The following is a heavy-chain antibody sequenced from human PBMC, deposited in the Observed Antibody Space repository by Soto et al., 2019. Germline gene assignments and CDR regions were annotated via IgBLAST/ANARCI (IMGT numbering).Heavy chain of an antibody. CDR2: INHSVIT. Sequence: SETLSLTCAVYGGSFSGYYWSWIRQPPGKGLEWLGEINHSVITDYNPSLKSRITISIDTSKKQFSLKLNSVTAADTAVYFCVSQRNTVPTQAYFDYWGPGARVTVSS. D-gene: IGHD6-25*01. CDR3: VSQRNTVPTQAYFDY. CDR1: GGSFSGYY. J-gene: IGHJ4*02. V-gene: IGHV4-34*01.